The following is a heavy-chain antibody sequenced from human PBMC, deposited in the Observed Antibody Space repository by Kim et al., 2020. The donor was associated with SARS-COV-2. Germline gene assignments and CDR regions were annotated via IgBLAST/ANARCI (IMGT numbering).Heavy chain of an antibody. J-gene: IGHJ4*02. V-gene: IGHV5-51*01. D-gene: IGHD3-3*01. CDR1: GYSFTSYW. CDR2: IYPGDSDT. CDR3: ARGGYDFWSGYYIPLDY. Sequence: GESLQISCKGSGYSFTSYWIGWVRQMPGKGLAWMGIIYPGDSDTRYSPSFQGQVTISADKSISTAYLQWSSLKASDTAMYYCARGGYDFWSGYYIPLDYWGQGTLVTVSS.